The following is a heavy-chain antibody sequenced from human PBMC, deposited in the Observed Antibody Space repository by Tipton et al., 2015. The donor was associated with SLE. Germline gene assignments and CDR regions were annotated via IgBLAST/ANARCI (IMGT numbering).Heavy chain of an antibody. J-gene: IGHJ4*02. CDR2: IVPIVGLP. Sequence: QLVQSGAEVKTPGASVKVSCKASGGTFSSYGFSWVRLAPGQGLEWMGGIVPIVGLPNYAQKFQGRVTITADRSTSTAYMELSSLRSEDTAVSYCARGSGHQLEYGSDYWGQGTLVTVST. D-gene: IGHD6-13*01. V-gene: IGHV1-69*10. CDR3: ARGSGHQLEYGSDY. CDR1: GGTFSSYG.